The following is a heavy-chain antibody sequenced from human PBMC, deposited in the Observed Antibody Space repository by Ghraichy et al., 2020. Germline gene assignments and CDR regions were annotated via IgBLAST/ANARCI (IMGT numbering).Heavy chain of an antibody. CDR2: ISSSSSYI. J-gene: IGHJ4*02. D-gene: IGHD1-26*01. CDR3: ARWEGELLHSIDY. CDR1: GFTFSSYS. Sequence: GGSLRLSCAASGFTFSSYSMNWVRQAPGKGLEWVSSISSSSSYIYYADSVKGRFTISRDNAKNSLYLQMNSLRAEDTAVYYCARWEGELLHSIDYWGQGTLVTVSS. V-gene: IGHV3-21*01.